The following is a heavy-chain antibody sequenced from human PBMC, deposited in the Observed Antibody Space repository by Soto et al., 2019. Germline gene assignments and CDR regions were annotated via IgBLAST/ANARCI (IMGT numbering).Heavy chain of an antibody. J-gene: IGHJ4*02. CDR1: GFIFKSYG. D-gene: IGHD6-19*01. CDR3: AKQGIEVAGTDYFDY. V-gene: IGHV3-30*18. Sequence: QVQLVESGGGVVQPGKSLRLSCAATGFIFKSYGVHWVRQAPGKGLEWVAVISHDGSNAHYADAVNGRFTISRDNAKNTVYLQMNSLRAEDTAVYYCAKQGIEVAGTDYFDYWGQGALVTVAS. CDR2: ISHDGSNA.